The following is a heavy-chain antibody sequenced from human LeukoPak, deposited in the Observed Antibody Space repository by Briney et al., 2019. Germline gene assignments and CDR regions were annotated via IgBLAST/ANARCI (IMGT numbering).Heavy chain of an antibody. J-gene: IGHJ3*02. V-gene: IGHV3-53*01. CDR1: GSTVSSND. CDR3: ASLYSGNYWAAFDI. Sequence: PGGSPRLSCAASGSTVSSNDMTGGRQAPGKGLEWVSVLYSGDSTYYADSVKGRFTISRDNSKNTLYLQMNTLRVQDTGVYYRASLYSGNYWAAFDIWGQGKMVTVSS. CDR2: LYSGDST. D-gene: IGHD1-26*01.